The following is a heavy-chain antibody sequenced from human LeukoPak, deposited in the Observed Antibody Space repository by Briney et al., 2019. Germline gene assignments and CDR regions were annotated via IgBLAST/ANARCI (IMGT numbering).Heavy chain of an antibody. V-gene: IGHV1-2*02. J-gene: IGHJ6*02. D-gene: IGHD6-13*01. CDR3: ARGTAYSSSWYPYYYGMDV. CDR2: INPNSGGT. CDR1: GYTFTGYY. Sequence: GASVKVSCKASGYTFTGYYMHWVRQAPGQGLEWMGWINPNSGGTNYAQKFQGRVTMTRDTSISTAYMELSRLRSDDTAVYYCARGTAYSSSWYPYYYGMDVWGQGTTVTVSS.